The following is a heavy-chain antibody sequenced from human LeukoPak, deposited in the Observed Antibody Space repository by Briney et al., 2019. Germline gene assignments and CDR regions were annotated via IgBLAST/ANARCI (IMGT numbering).Heavy chain of an antibody. CDR1: GGSFSGYY. CDR3: AREYCSSTSCYKDLFDY. V-gene: IGHV4-34*01. CDR2: INHSGST. J-gene: IGHJ4*02. Sequence: SETLSLTCAVYGGSFSGYYWSWIRQPPGKGLEWIGEINHSGSTNYNPSLKSRVTISVDTSKNQFSLKLSSVTAADTAVYYCAREYCSSTSCYKDLFDYWGQGTLVTVSS. D-gene: IGHD2-2*02.